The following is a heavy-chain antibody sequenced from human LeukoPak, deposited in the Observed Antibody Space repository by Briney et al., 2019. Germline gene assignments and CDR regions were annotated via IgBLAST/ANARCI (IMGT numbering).Heavy chain of an antibody. V-gene: IGHV3-30*02. J-gene: IGHJ4*02. CDR2: IRYDGSIK. CDR1: GFTFSSYG. Sequence: GGSLRLSCAASGFTFSSYGMHWVRQAPGKGLEWVAFIRYDGSIKYYTDSVKGRFTISRDNSKNTLYLQMNSLRAEDTAVYYCAKMGWYYDSSGYYFDYWGQGTLVTVSS. D-gene: IGHD3-22*01. CDR3: AKMGWYYDSSGYYFDY.